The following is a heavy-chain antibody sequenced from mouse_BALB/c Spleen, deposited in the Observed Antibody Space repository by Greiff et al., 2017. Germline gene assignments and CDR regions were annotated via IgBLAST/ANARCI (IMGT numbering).Heavy chain of an antibody. D-gene: IGHD1-1*01. CDR2: ISYSGST. CDR3: AREGTTVGFDY. Sequence: EVKLVESGPGLVKPSQSLSLTCTVTGYSITSDYAWNWIRQFPGNKLEWMGYISYSGSTSYNPSLKSRISITRDTSKNQFFLQLNSVTTEDTATYYCAREGTTVGFDYWGQGTTLTVSS. CDR1: GYSITSDYA. J-gene: IGHJ2*01. V-gene: IGHV3-2*02.